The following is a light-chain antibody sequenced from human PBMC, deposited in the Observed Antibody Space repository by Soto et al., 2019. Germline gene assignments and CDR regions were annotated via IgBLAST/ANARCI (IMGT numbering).Light chain of an antibody. Sequence: DIQMTQSPSTLSASVGDRVTITCRASQSISSYLAWYQQKPGKAPKLLIYKASNLESGVPSRFSGSGSGTEFTLAISSLQPDDFATYYCQQYNSYLVTFGGGTKVDIK. V-gene: IGKV1-5*03. CDR2: KAS. J-gene: IGKJ4*01. CDR3: QQYNSYLVT. CDR1: QSISSY.